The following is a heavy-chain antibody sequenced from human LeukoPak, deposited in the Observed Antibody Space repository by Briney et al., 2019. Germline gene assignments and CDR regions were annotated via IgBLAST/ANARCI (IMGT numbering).Heavy chain of an antibody. CDR2: ISGSSGYI. CDR1: GFTFSSYS. CDR3: AREQSSGSLAFDI. J-gene: IGHJ3*02. D-gene: IGHD1-26*01. Sequence: PGGSLRLSCAASGFTFSSYSMNWVRQAPGKGLEWVSSISGSSGYIYYADSVKGRFTIIRDNAKNSLYLQMNSLRAEDTAVYCCAREQSSGSLAFDIWGQGTMVTVSS. V-gene: IGHV3-21*03.